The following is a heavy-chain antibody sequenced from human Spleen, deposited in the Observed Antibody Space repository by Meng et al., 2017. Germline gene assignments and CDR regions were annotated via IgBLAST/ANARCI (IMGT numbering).Heavy chain of an antibody. D-gene: IGHD2-15*01. CDR2: ITGDGSST. CDR3: AGDPCSGGRCYYYGMDV. J-gene: IGHJ6*02. Sequence: GGSLRLSCAASGFTFSDFWMHWVRQAPGKGLVWVARITGDGSSTTYADSVKGRFTISRDNAKNSLYLQMNNLRGEDTAVYYCAGDPCSGGRCYYYGMDVWGQGTTVTVSS. CDR1: GFTFSDFW. V-gene: IGHV3-74*01.